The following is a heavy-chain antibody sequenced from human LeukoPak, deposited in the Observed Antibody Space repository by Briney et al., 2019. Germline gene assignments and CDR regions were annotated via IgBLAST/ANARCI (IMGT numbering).Heavy chain of an antibody. V-gene: IGHV3-9*01. D-gene: IGHD6-13*01. Sequence: SLRLSCAGSGFTFDGYCMDWVRQVPGKGLGGVSGISWNSGSIGYADSVKGRFTISRDNAKNSLYLQMNSLRAEDTALYYCAKVGSIIAAAGTFDYWGQGTLVTVSS. CDR2: ISWNSGSI. J-gene: IGHJ4*02. CDR1: GFTFDGYC. CDR3: AKVGSIIAAAGTFDY.